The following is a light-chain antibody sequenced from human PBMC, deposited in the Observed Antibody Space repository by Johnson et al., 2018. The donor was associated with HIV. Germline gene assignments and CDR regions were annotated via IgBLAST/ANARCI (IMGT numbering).Light chain of an antibody. J-gene: IGLJ1*01. Sequence: QSVLTQPPSVSAAPGQKVTISCSGSSSNIGDNYVSWYQQLPGTAPKLLIYENNKRPSGIPDRFSGSKSDTSATLGITGLQTGDEAEYYCGTWDTSLSVDVCGTGTKVTVL. CDR2: ENN. CDR1: SSNIGDNY. V-gene: IGLV1-51*02. CDR3: GTWDTSLSVDV.